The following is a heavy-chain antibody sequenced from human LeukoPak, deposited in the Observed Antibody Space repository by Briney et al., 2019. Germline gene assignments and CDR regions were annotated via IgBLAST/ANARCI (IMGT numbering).Heavy chain of an antibody. D-gene: IGHD3-3*01. Sequence: GASVKVSFMASGFTFTSSAVQWVRQARGQRLEWIGWIVVGSGNANYAQKFQERVTITRDMSTSTAYMELSSLRSEDTAVYYCAAVYSQELRFPPNWFDPWGQGTLVTVSS. CDR3: AAVYSQELRFPPNWFDP. J-gene: IGHJ5*02. CDR2: IVVGSGNA. V-gene: IGHV1-58*01. CDR1: GFTFTSSA.